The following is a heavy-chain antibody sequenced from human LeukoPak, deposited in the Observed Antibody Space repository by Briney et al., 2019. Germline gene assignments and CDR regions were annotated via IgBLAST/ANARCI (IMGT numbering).Heavy chain of an antibody. V-gene: IGHV3-48*01. CDR1: GFTLSSYS. D-gene: IGHD1-26*01. J-gene: IGHJ4*02. CDR2: ISSYDSSTI. CDR3: VRIQGIVGSY. Sequence: GGSPRLSCAASGFTLSSYSMNWVRQAPGKGLEWVSYISSYDSSTIYYADSVKGRFTISRDNAKNSLYLQTSSLRAEDTAVYYCVRIQGIVGSYWGQGTLVTVSS.